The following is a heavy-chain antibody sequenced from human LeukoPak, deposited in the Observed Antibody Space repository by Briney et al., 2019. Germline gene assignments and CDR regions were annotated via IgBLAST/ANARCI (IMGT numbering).Heavy chain of an antibody. CDR1: RFTLSTYW. CDR3: ARGVPYDSWSGPHYSDY. CDR2: IKQDGSQE. D-gene: IGHD3-3*01. V-gene: IGHV3-7*01. Sequence: GGSLRLSCAASRFTLSTYWMSWVRQAPGKGLEWVAHIKQDGSQEYYVDSVKGRFTISRDSAKNSLYLRMNSLRAEDTAVYYCARGVPYDSWSGPHYSDYWGLGTLVTVSS. J-gene: IGHJ4*02.